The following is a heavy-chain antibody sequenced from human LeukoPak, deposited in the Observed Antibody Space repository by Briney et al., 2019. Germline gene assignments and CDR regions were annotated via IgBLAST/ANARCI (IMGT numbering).Heavy chain of an antibody. CDR1: GFTFDDYA. Sequence: GGSLRLSCAASGFTFDDYAMHWARQAPGKGLEWVSGISWNSGSIGYADSVKGRFTISRDNAKNSLYLQMNSLRAEDTALYYCAKDTYYDSRAAAFDIWGQGTMVTVSS. CDR3: AKDTYYDSRAAAFDI. D-gene: IGHD3-22*01. CDR2: ISWNSGSI. J-gene: IGHJ3*02. V-gene: IGHV3-9*01.